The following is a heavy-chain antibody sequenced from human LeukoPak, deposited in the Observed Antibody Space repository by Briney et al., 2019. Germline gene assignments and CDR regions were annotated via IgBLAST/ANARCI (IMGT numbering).Heavy chain of an antibody. Sequence: GRSLRLSCVASGFTFSSYGMHWVRQAPGKGLEWVAVISYDGSNKYYADSVKGRFTISRDNSKNTLYLQMNSLRAEDTAVYYCAKDRRRINYDILTGYSSYYGMDVWGQGTTVTVSS. CDR3: AKDRRRINYDILTGYSSYYGMDV. J-gene: IGHJ6*02. CDR1: GFTFSSYG. CDR2: ISYDGSNK. V-gene: IGHV3-30*18. D-gene: IGHD3-9*01.